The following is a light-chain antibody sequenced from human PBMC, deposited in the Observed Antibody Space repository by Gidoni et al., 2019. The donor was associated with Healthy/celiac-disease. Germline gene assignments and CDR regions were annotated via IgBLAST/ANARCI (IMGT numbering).Light chain of an antibody. CDR3: QQRSNWPRRT. CDR1: QSVSSY. V-gene: IGKV3-11*01. CDR2: DAS. Sequence: EIVLTPSPATLSLSPGERATLSCRASQSVSSYLAWYQQKPGQAPRLLIYDASNRATGIPARFSGSGSGTDFTLTISSLEPEDFAVYYCQQRSNWPRRTFGQXTKVEIK. J-gene: IGKJ1*01.